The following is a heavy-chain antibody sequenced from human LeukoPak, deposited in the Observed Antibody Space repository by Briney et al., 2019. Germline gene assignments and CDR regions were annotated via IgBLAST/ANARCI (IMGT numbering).Heavy chain of an antibody. J-gene: IGHJ4*02. V-gene: IGHV4-39*01. CDR2: IYYSGST. Sequence: SETLSLTCTVSGGSISSSTYYWGWIRQPPGKGLEWIGSIYYSGSTYYNPSLKSRGTISVDTPKNQFSLKLSSVTAADTAVYYCARHSGLTVTTLPGGYWGQGTLVTVSS. CDR3: ARHSGLTVTTLPGGY. CDR1: GGSISSSTYY. D-gene: IGHD4-17*01.